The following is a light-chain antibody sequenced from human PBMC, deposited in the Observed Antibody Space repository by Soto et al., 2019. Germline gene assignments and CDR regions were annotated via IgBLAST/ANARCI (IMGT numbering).Light chain of an antibody. Sequence: EIVLTQSQGTLYLSPGERATLSCRASQSVSSRYLAWYQQKPGQAPGLLIYGASSRATGIPDRFSGSGSGTDFTLTISRLEPEDFAVYYCQQYGSSPLYTFGQGTKVDIK. V-gene: IGKV3-20*01. CDR3: QQYGSSPLYT. CDR2: GAS. CDR1: QSVSSRY. J-gene: IGKJ2*01.